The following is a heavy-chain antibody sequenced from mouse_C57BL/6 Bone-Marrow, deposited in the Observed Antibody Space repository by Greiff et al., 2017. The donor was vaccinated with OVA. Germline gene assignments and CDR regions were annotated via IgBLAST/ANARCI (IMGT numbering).Heavy chain of an antibody. CDR2: ISSGGSYT. CDR1: GFTFSSYG. J-gene: IGHJ3*01. D-gene: IGHD1-1*01. V-gene: IGHV5-6*01. CDR3: ARQGITTVVEDWFAY. Sequence: EVQRVESGGDLVKPGGSLKLSCAASGFTFSSYGMSWVRQTPDKRLEWVATISSGGSYTYYPDSVKGRFTISRDNAKNTLYLQMSSLKSEDTAMYYCARQGITTVVEDWFAYWGQGTLVTVSA.